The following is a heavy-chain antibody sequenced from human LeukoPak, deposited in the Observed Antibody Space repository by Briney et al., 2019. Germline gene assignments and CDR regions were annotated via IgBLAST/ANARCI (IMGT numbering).Heavy chain of an antibody. CDR2: IYYSGST. Sequence: SETLSLTCDVSGDSISSGTHYWGWIRLPPGKGLEWIASIYYSGSTYYNPSLKGRVTISRDTSRNQFSLNLSSVTAADTAVYYCARAGLQITGYAFDIWGQGTMVTVSS. V-gene: IGHV4-39*07. CDR3: ARAGLQITGYAFDI. J-gene: IGHJ3*02. CDR1: GDSISSGTHY. D-gene: IGHD3-16*01.